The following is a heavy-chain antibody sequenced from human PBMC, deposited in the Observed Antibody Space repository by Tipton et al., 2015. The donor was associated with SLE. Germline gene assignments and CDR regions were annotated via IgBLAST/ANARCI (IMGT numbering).Heavy chain of an antibody. J-gene: IGHJ2*01. CDR1: GGSFSGYY. CDR3: AKADGVVGGQVPYWYFDL. Sequence: GSLRLSCAVYGGSFSGYYWSWIRLTPGKGLEWIGDIYYRGSPYYRESTTYNPSLESRATMSLDTPKNQFSLKLNSATAADTAVYYCAKADGVVGGQVPYWYFDLWGRGTLVSVSS. CDR2: IYYRGSPYYREST. D-gene: IGHD1-26*01. V-gene: IGHV4-59*01.